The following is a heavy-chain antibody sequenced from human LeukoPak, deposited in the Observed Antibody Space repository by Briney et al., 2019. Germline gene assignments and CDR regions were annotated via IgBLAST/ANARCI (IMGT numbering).Heavy chain of an antibody. CDR1: GYTFTGYY. Sequence: ASVKVSCKASGYTFTGYYMHWVRQAPGQGLEWMGWINPNSGGTNYAQKFQGRVTMTRDTSISTAYMELSRLRSDDTAVYFCARSGRGTYYYFDLWGQGTLVTVSS. D-gene: IGHD1-26*01. J-gene: IGHJ4*02. V-gene: IGHV1-2*02. CDR3: ARSGRGTYYYFDL. CDR2: INPNSGGT.